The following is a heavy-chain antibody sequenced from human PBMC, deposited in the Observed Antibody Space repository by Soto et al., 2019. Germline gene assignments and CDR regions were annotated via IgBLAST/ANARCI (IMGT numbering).Heavy chain of an antibody. CDR3: AHDIYYASWILFDN. CDR2: IYWDDDK. J-gene: IGHJ4*02. CDR1: GFSLTTSGAS. V-gene: IGHV2-5*02. Sequence: QITLKESGPTLVKPTQTLTLTCTFSGFSLTTSGASVGWVRQPPGKALEWLALIYWDDDKRYSPSLKSRLTTPKATSKNQVVLTMTNMDPVYTDTYYSAHDIYYASWILFDNWGQGTLVTVSS. D-gene: IGHD3-10*01.